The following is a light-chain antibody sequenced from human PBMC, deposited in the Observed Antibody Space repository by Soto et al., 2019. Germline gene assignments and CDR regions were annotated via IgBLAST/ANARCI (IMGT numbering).Light chain of an antibody. CDR2: GNG. CDR1: SSSIGAGYE. V-gene: IGLV1-40*01. J-gene: IGLJ1*01. Sequence: HSVLTQPPSVSGAPGQRVTISCSVTSSSIGAGYEVHWYHQLPGTAPKLVVSGNGNRPSGVPDRLSASKSGTSASLAITGLQAEDEGHYYCQSYDKRLTAYVFGTGTKGTV. CDR3: QSYDKRLTAYV.